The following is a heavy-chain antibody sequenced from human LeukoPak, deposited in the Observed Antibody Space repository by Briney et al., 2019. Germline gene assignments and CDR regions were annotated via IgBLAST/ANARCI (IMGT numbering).Heavy chain of an antibody. CDR2: INEDGSDK. V-gene: IGHV3-7*03. CDR3: AKDIAVAGTFYYFDY. D-gene: IGHD6-19*01. J-gene: IGHJ4*02. Sequence: GGSLRLSCAGSGFTFSDYWMTWVRQTPGKGLEWVANINEDGSDKYYVDSVKGRFTISRDNAKNSLYLQMNSLRAEDTALYYCAKDIAVAGTFYYFDYWGQGTLVTVSS. CDR1: GFTFSDYW.